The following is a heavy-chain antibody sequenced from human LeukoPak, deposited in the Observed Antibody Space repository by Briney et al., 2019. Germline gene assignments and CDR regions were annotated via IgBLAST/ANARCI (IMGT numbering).Heavy chain of an antibody. CDR2: VPYDGSYK. Sequence: GGSLRLSCAAPGFTFSNFAMHWVRQAPGKGLEWVAVVPYDGSYKYYADSVKGRFTISRDNSKNTLYLQMNSLRAEDTAVYYCARGPTMKMDVWGKGTTVTVSS. CDR3: ARGPTMKMDV. D-gene: IGHD3-22*01. J-gene: IGHJ6*04. CDR1: GFTFSNFA. V-gene: IGHV3-30*04.